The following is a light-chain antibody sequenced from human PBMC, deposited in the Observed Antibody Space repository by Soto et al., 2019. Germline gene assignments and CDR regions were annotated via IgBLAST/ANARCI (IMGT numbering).Light chain of an antibody. Sequence: EIVLTQSPGTVSLSPGERATLSCRASQNVSGYYLAWYQQKPGQAPRLLIYGASRRATGIPDRFSGSGSGTDFTLTINRMEPEDLAVYSCQQYGSSPLTFGGVTKVEIK. J-gene: IGKJ4*01. V-gene: IGKV3-20*01. CDR1: QNVSGYY. CDR2: GAS. CDR3: QQYGSSPLT.